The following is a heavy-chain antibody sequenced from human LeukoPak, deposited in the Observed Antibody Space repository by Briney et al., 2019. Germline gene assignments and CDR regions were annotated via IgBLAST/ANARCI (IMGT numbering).Heavy chain of an antibody. CDR3: ARGQGD. V-gene: IGHV3-53*01. J-gene: IGHJ4*02. CDR2: IYTGGST. Sequence: GGSLRLSRAASGFAVSAYYMSWVRQAPGKGLEWVSVIYTGGSTSYAASVRGRFTISRDNSKNTVYLQMNSLRAEDTAIYYCARGQGDWGQGTLVTVSS. CDR1: GFAVSAYY.